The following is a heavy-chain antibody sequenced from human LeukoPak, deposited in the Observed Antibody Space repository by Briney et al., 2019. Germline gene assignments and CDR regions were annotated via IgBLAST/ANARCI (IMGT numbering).Heavy chain of an antibody. D-gene: IGHD3-10*01. CDR1: GGSISSYY. CDR2: IYTSGST. Sequence: PSGTLSLTCTVSGGSISSYYWSWIRQPAEKGLEWIGRIYTSGSTNYNPSLKSRVTVSVDTSKNQFSLKLSSVTAADTAVYYCARSRIWFGELYGFDPWGQGTLVTVSS. CDR3: ARSRIWFGELYGFDP. V-gene: IGHV4-4*07. J-gene: IGHJ5*02.